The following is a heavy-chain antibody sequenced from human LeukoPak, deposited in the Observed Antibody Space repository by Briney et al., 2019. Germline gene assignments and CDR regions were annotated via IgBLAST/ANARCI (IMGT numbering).Heavy chain of an antibody. D-gene: IGHD3-3*01. CDR2: ISYDGSNK. Sequence: GRSLRLSCAASGFTFSSYGMHWVRQAPGKGLEWVAVISYDGSNKYYADSVKGRFTTSRDNSKNTLYLQMNSLRAEDTAVYYCAKDIAGAFLEWTFDYWGQGTLVTVSS. CDR1: GFTFSSYG. J-gene: IGHJ4*02. V-gene: IGHV3-30*18. CDR3: AKDIAGAFLEWTFDY.